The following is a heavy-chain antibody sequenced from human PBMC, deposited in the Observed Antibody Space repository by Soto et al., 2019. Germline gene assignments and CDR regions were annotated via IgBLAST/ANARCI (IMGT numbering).Heavy chain of an antibody. V-gene: IGHV3-30-3*01. J-gene: IGHJ4*01. CDR3: AKGSFGKGVGTAY. Sequence: PGGSLRLSCGASGFTFRNYAMHWVRQAPGKGLEWVAIIYYDGSDKHYADSVKGRFTISRDNSKNLVFLQMDSLRPGDTGVYYCAKGSFGKGVGTAYWGQGTRVTVSS. CDR2: IYYDGSDK. CDR1: GFTFRNYA. D-gene: IGHD2-8*01.